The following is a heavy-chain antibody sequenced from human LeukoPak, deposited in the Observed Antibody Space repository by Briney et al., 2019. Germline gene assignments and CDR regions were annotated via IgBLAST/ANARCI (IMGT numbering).Heavy chain of an antibody. CDR2: IYCSGST. CDR1: GGSISSGGYY. J-gene: IGHJ6*02. Sequence: SETLSLTCTVSGGSISSGGYYWSWIRQHPGKGLEWIGYIYCSGSTYYNPSLKSRVTISVDTSKNQFSLKLSSVTAADTAVYYCAREPYGDYGMDVWGQGTTVTVSS. D-gene: IGHD4-17*01. V-gene: IGHV4-31*03. CDR3: AREPYGDYGMDV.